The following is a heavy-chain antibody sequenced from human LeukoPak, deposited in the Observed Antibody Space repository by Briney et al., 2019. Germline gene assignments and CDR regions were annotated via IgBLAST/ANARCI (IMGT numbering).Heavy chain of an antibody. J-gene: IGHJ4*02. Sequence: PGGSLRLSCAASGFTFSDHYMGWVRQAPGKGLEWVGRTRNRANSYTTEYAASVKGRFTISRDDSKNSLYLQMNSLKTEDTAVYYCRGPLWWGQGTLVTVSS. V-gene: IGHV3-72*01. CDR3: RGPLW. CDR2: TRNRANSYTT. CDR1: GFTFSDHY. D-gene: IGHD3-10*01.